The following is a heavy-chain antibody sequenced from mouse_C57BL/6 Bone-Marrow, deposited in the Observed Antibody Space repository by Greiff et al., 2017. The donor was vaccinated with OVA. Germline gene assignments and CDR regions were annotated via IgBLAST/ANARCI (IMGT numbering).Heavy chain of an antibody. CDR1: GFNIKDDY. J-gene: IGHJ1*03. CDR2: IDPETGDT. D-gene: IGHD1-1*01. Sequence: EVQLQESGAELVRPGASVKLSCTASGFNIKDDYMHWVKQRPEQGLEWIGWIDPETGDTEYASKFQGKATITADTSSNTAYLQLSSLTSEDTAVYYCTTHYGSSYWYFDVWGTGTTVTVSS. V-gene: IGHV14-4*01. CDR3: TTHYGSSYWYFDV.